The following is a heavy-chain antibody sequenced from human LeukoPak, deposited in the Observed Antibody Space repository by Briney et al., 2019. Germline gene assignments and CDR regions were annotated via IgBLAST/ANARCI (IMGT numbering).Heavy chain of an antibody. CDR3: ARVGEQQLVPDY. Sequence: GGSLRLSCAASGFTFSSYSMNWVRQAPGKGLEWVSHISSSSSTVYYADSVKGRFTISRDNAKNSLYLQMNSLRAEDTAVYYCARVGEQQLVPDYWGQGTLVTVSS. CDR2: ISSSSSTV. CDR1: GFTFSSYS. J-gene: IGHJ4*02. V-gene: IGHV3-48*01. D-gene: IGHD6-13*01.